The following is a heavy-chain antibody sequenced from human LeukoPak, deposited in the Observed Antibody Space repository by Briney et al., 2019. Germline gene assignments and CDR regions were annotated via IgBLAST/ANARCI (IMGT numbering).Heavy chain of an antibody. D-gene: IGHD5-24*01. Sequence: SESLSLTCTVSGGSISSSSYYWGWIRQPPGKGLEWIGSIYYSASTYYNPSLKSRVPISVDTSKIQFSLKLSSVTAADTAVYYCARFGRDGYNPWGQGTLVTVSS. CDR3: ARFGRDGYNP. J-gene: IGHJ4*02. CDR2: IYYSAST. V-gene: IGHV4-39*01. CDR1: GGSISSSSYY.